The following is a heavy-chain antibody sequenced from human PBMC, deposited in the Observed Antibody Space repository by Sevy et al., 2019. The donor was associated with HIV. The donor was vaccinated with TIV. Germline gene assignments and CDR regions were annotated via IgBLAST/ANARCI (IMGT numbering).Heavy chain of an antibody. Sequence: YLRLSCAASGLTFSSHAMHWVRQAPGKGLEWVAVISSAGSNKYYADSVKGRFTISRDNPKNTLYLQINSLRPEDPAVYYCTRDAGYSIAWSPSDYWGQGTLVIVSS. CDR3: TRDAGYSIAWSPSDY. V-gene: IGHV3-30*01. D-gene: IGHD6-19*01. J-gene: IGHJ4*02. CDR2: ISSAGSNK. CDR1: GLTFSSHA.